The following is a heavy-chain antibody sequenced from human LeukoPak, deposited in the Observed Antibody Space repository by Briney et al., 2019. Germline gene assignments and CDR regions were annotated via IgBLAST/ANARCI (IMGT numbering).Heavy chain of an antibody. J-gene: IGHJ6*02. CDR3: ARGRGYCSGGSCYVPPVGYYYYGMDV. V-gene: IGHV3-7*01. D-gene: IGHD2-15*01. Sequence: GGSLRLSCAASGFTFSSYWMSWVRQAPGKGLEWVANIKQDGSEKYYVDSVKGRFTISRDNAKNSLYLQMNSLRAEDTAVYYCARGRGYCSGGSCYVPPVGYYYYGMDVWGQGTTVTVSS. CDR1: GFTFSSYW. CDR2: IKQDGSEK.